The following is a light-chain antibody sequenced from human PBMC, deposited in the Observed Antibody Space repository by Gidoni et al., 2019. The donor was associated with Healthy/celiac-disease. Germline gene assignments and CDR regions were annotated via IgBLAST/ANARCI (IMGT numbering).Light chain of an antibody. V-gene: IGKV3-11*01. J-gene: IGKJ4*01. Sequence: EIVLTQSPATLSLSPGERATLSCRASQSLSSYLAWYQQKPGQAPRLLIYDASNRATGIPARFSGSGSGTDFTLTISSLEPEDFAVYYCQQRSNCPLTFXGXTKVEIK. CDR2: DAS. CDR3: QQRSNCPLT. CDR1: QSLSSY.